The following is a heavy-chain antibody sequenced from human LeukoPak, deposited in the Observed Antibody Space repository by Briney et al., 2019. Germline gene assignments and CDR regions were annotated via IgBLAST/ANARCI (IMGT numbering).Heavy chain of an antibody. V-gene: IGHV3-20*04. Sequence: GGSLRLSCVASGFIFDGYGMSWVRQLPGKGLEWVSGINWHGSSTDYADSVKGRFTISRDNARNSLYLQMNSLRAADTAVYYCARDLLEWDYFMDVWGKGTTVIVSS. J-gene: IGHJ6*03. CDR3: ARDLLEWDYFMDV. CDR1: GFIFDGYG. D-gene: IGHD3-3*01. CDR2: INWHGSST.